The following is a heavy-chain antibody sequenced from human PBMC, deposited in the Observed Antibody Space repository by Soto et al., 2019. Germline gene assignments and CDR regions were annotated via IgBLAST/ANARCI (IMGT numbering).Heavy chain of an antibody. CDR3: AREEVAYYGSGSYNWFDP. CDR2: IYDSGST. CDR1: GVSISSGTYY. J-gene: IGHJ5*02. D-gene: IGHD3-10*01. Sequence: SETLSLTCTVSGVSISSGTYYWNWIRQHPGKGLEWIGYIYDSGSTYYNPYLKSRVTISVDTSKNQFSLKLSSVTAADTAVYYCAREEVAYYGSGSYNWFDPWGQGTLVTVSS. V-gene: IGHV4-31*03.